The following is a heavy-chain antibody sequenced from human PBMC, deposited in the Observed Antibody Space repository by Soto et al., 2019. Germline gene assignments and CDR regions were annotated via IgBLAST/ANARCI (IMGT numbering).Heavy chain of an antibody. CDR1: GDSIRSGDNY. V-gene: IGHV4-30-4*01. D-gene: IGHD2-8*01. CDR3: ARVGCIPV. Sequence: SETLSLTCTVSGDSIRSGDNYWSWIRQPPGKGLEWIGYIYSTGSTDYSPSLQSRVSISVDTSKNQFSLKLRSVTAADTAVYYCARVGCIPVWGQGTLVTVSS. CDR2: IYSTGST. J-gene: IGHJ4*02.